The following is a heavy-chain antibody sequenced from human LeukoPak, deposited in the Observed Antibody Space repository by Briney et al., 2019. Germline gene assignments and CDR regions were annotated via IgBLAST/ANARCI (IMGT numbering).Heavy chain of an antibody. V-gene: IGHV4-59*01. CDR3: GRDALVGYFSYYYMDV. Sequence: SETLSLTCTVSGGSISSYYWSWIRQPPGKGLEWIGYIYCSGSTNYNPSLKSRVTISIDTSKNQFSLKLSSVTAADTAVYYCGRDALVGYFSYYYMDVWGKGTTVTVSS. D-gene: IGHD2-15*01. CDR1: GGSISSYY. J-gene: IGHJ6*03. CDR2: IYCSGST.